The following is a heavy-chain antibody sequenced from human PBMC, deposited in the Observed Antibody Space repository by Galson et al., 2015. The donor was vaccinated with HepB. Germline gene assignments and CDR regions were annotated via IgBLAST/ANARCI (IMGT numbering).Heavy chain of an antibody. Sequence: SVKVSCKASGYTFTHYGISWVRQAPGQGLEWMGWISAYNGYTNYEQKFQGRVTMTTDTSTNTAYMALRSLRSDDTAVYYCARVVRGGASYFDYWGQGTLVTVSS. CDR3: ARVVRGGASYFDY. V-gene: IGHV1-18*01. D-gene: IGHD4-23*01. CDR1: GYTFTHYG. CDR2: ISAYNGYT. J-gene: IGHJ4*02.